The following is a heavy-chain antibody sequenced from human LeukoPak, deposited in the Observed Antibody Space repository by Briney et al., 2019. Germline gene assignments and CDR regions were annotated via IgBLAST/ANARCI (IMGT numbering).Heavy chain of an antibody. CDR1: GGSISSGSYY. Sequence: KPSQTLSLTCTVSGGSISSGSYYWTWIRQPAGKGLEWIGRISATGSTNYNPSLKSRVTISIDTSKNQFSLKLSSVTAADTALYYCAGEVRARDGYNYGGSVYWGQGTLVTVSS. CDR3: AGEVRARDGYNYGGSVY. J-gene: IGHJ4*02. CDR2: ISATGST. V-gene: IGHV4-61*02. D-gene: IGHD5-24*01.